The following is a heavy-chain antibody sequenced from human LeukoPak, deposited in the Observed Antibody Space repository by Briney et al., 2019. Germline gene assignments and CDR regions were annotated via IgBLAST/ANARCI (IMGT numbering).Heavy chain of an antibody. J-gene: IGHJ4*02. V-gene: IGHV3-74*01. Sequence: GGSLRLPCAASKFSFSSYWMHWVRQAPGKGLVWVSRINSDGSRTNYADSVKGRFTISRDNAKNTLYLQMNSLRAEDTAVYYCAREGTGELLDWGQGTLVTVSS. D-gene: IGHD3-10*01. CDR3: AREGTGELLD. CDR2: INSDGSRT. CDR1: KFSFSSYW.